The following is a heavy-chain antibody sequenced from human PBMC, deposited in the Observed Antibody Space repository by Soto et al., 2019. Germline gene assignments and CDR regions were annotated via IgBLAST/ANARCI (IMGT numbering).Heavy chain of an antibody. V-gene: IGHV4-30-2*01. CDR1: GGSISSGGYS. CDR3: ARAPIWQWLGTFDY. Sequence: QLQLQESGSGLVKPSQTLSLTCAVSGGSISSGGYSWSWIRQPPGKGLEWIGYIYHSGSTYYNPSLKSRVTXXVXRXTNQFSLKLSSVTAADTAVYYCARAPIWQWLGTFDYWGQGTLVTVSS. CDR2: IYHSGST. J-gene: IGHJ4*02. D-gene: IGHD6-19*01.